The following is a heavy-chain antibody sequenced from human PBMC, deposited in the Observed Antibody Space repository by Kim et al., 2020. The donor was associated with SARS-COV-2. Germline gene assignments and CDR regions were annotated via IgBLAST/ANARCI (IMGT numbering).Heavy chain of an antibody. V-gene: IGHV3-13*04. Sequence: GGSLRLSCAASGFTFSSYDMHWVRQATGKGLEWVSAIGTAGDTYYPGSVKGRFTISRENAKNSLYLQMNSLRAGDTAVYYCARGSAVAMTFDIWGQGTMVTVSS. CDR3: ARGSAVAMTFDI. D-gene: IGHD6-19*01. CDR1: GFTFSSYD. CDR2: IGTAGDT. J-gene: IGHJ3*02.